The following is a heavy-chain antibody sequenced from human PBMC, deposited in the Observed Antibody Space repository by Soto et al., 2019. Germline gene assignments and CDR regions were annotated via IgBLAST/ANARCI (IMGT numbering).Heavy chain of an antibody. CDR2: ISYDGSNK. CDR3: ASSGLVDP. J-gene: IGHJ5*02. D-gene: IGHD3-10*01. V-gene: IGHV3-30-3*01. CDR1: GFTFSSYA. Sequence: HPGGSLRLSCAASGFTFSSYAMHWVRQAPGKGLEWVAVISYDGSNKYYADSVKGRFTISRDNSKNTLYLQMNSLRAEDTAVYYCASSGLVDPWGQGTLVTVSS.